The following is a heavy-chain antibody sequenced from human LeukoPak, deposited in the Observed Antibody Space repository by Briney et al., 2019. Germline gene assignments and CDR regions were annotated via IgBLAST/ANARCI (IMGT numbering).Heavy chain of an antibody. CDR1: GFTFSSYA. CDR2: ISGSGGST. V-gene: IGHV3-23*01. Sequence: PGGSLRLSCAASGFTFSSYAMSWVRQAPGKGLEWVSAISGSGGSTYYADSVKGRFTISRDNSKNTLYLQMNSLRAEDTAVYYCAKPPFLRWTPGDWFDPWGQGTLVTVSS. D-gene: IGHD4-23*01. CDR3: AKPPFLRWTPGDWFDP. J-gene: IGHJ5*02.